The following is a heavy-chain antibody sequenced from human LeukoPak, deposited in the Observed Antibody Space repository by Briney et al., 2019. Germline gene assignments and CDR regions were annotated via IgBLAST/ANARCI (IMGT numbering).Heavy chain of an antibody. V-gene: IGHV1-8*01. CDR2: MNPNSGNT. J-gene: IGHJ6*02. D-gene: IGHD3-9*01. CDR3: AREASLRYFDWFPNPYYYYGMDV. CDR1: GYTFTNYD. Sequence: GASVKVTCKASGYTFTNYDINWVRQATGQGLEWMGWMNPNSGNTGNAQKFQGRVTMTRNTSISTAYMELSSLRSEDTAVYYCAREASLRYFDWFPNPYYYYGMDVWGQGTTVTVSS.